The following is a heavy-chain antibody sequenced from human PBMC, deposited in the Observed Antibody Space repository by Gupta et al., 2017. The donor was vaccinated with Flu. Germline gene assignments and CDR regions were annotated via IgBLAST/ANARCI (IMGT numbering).Heavy chain of an antibody. CDR3: ARSDGGTAARFDF. J-gene: IGHJ4*02. CDR2: MYHRGDT. Sequence: QVQLQESGRGRVKPSETLFVTCAVSGDSITCPHYWGWIRQSPVRGLEWIESMYHRGDTHYNPSLRTQVNISRNKSKNQVSLTLRSVTAIDTAVYFCARSDGGTAARFDFWGQGTLVTVSS. D-gene: IGHD6-13*01. V-gene: IGHV4-38-2*01. CDR1: GDSITCPHY.